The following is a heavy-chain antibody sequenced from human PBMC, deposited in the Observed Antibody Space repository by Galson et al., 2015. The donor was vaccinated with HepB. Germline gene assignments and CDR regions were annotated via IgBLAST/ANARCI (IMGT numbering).Heavy chain of an antibody. V-gene: IGHV3-48*04. Sequence: SLRLSCAASTFIFSTYSMNWVRQAPGKGLEWISYISSSSTTIYYADSVKGRFTISRDNAKKSLYLQMNSLRAEDTAVYYCARDTTVTMAAFDIWGQGTMVTVSS. D-gene: IGHD4-17*01. J-gene: IGHJ3*02. CDR3: ARDTTVTMAAFDI. CDR1: TFIFSTYS. CDR2: ISSSSTTI.